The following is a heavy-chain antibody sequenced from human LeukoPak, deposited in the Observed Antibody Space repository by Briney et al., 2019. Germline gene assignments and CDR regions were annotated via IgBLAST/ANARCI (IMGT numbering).Heavy chain of an antibody. CDR1: GFTVSSYG. Sequence: PGGSLRLSCAASGFTVSSYGMHWVRQAPGKGLEWVAVISYDGSNKYYADSVKGRFTISRDNSKNTLYLQMNSLRAEDTAVYYCAKERYNWNGRGAFDIWGQGTMVTVSS. CDR2: ISYDGSNK. CDR3: AKERYNWNGRGAFDI. D-gene: IGHD1-1*01. J-gene: IGHJ3*02. V-gene: IGHV3-30*18.